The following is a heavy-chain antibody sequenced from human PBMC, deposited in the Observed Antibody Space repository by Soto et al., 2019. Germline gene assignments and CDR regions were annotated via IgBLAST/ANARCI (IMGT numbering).Heavy chain of an antibody. CDR3: AKRGGTHWYTVDY. Sequence: QVQLVESGGGVVQPGRSLRLSCAASEFIFRNYGMHWVRQAPGKGLEWVAVISYDGNTEYYEDSVKGRFTVSRENSTNTLYLQMNSLRVEDTALYYCAKRGGTHWYTVDYWGQGTLVTVSS. CDR2: ISYDGNTE. V-gene: IGHV3-30*18. J-gene: IGHJ4*02. D-gene: IGHD3-10*01. CDR1: EFIFRNYG.